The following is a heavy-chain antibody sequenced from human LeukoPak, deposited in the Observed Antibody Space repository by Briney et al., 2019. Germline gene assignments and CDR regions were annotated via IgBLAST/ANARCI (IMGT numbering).Heavy chain of an antibody. CDR3: AKDPILRSAAATPIWFDP. J-gene: IGHJ5*02. D-gene: IGHD2-15*01. CDR2: ISYDGSNK. CDR1: GFTFSSYG. Sequence: PGRSLRLSCAASGFTFSSYGMHWVRQAPGKGLEWVAVISYDGSNKYYADSVKGRFTISRDNSKNTLYLQMNSLRAEDTAVYYCAKDPILRSAAATPIWFDPWGQGTLVTVSS. V-gene: IGHV3-30*18.